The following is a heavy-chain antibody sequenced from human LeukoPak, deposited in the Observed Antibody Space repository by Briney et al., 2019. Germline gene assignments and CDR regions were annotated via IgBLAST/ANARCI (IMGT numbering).Heavy chain of an antibody. V-gene: IGHV3-23*01. CDR2: VGVSGADT. D-gene: IGHD3-10*01. J-gene: IGHJ4*02. CDR3: TKDCTGDYSLGY. CDR1: GFTFNNYA. Sequence: GGSLRLSCAASGFTFNNYAMNWVRQAPGKGLEWVSTVGVSGADTYYADSVRGRFTISRDNSKNSLSLQMRSLRAEDTAIYYCTKDCTGDYSLGYWDQGTLVTVSS.